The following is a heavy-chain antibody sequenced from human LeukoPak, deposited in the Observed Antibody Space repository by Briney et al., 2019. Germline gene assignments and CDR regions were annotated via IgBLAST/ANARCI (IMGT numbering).Heavy chain of an antibody. Sequence: GGSLRLSCVVSGFTFTNYWMQWVRQVPGKGLVWVARMNSDGTSIIHADSVKGRFIISRDNAENTLYLQMNSLRPEDTALYYCARSQSGVFDVWGQGTMVIVSS. CDR1: GFTFTNYW. V-gene: IGHV3-74*01. CDR3: ARSQSGVFDV. J-gene: IGHJ3*01. CDR2: MNSDGTSI. D-gene: IGHD2-15*01.